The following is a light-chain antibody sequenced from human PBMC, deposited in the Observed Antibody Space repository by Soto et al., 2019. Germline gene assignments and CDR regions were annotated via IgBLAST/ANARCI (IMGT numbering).Light chain of an antibody. CDR1: QSIGSY. V-gene: IGKV1-39*01. Sequence: DIQMTQSPSSLSASVGDRVTITCRASQSIGSYLNWYQHKPGKAPNLLIYGASSLQSGVPSRFSGSGSGTDFTLTISSLEPEDFAVYYCQQRSNWPLTFGPGTKVDIK. J-gene: IGKJ3*01. CDR3: QQRSNWPLT. CDR2: GAS.